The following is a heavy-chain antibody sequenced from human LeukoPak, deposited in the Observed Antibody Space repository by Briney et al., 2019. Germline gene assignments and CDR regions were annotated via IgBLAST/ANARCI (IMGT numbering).Heavy chain of an antibody. D-gene: IGHD3-10*01. Sequence: GGSLRLSCAASGFTFSSYAMSWVRQAPGKGLEWVSAISGSGGSTYYADSVKGRFTISRDNSKNTLYLQMNSLRAEDTAVYYCARESGGYYGSGSYFSWGQGTLVTVSS. J-gene: IGHJ5*02. CDR1: GFTFSSYA. CDR2: ISGSGGST. CDR3: ARESGGYYGSGSYFS. V-gene: IGHV3-23*01.